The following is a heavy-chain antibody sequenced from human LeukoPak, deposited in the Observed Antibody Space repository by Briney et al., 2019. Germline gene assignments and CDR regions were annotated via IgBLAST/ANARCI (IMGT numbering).Heavy chain of an antibody. Sequence: PGGSLRLSCAASGFTFSSYGMSWVRQAPGKGLEWVPYISSTSRTIYDADSVKGRFTISRDNAKNSLYLQMNSLRDEDTAVYYCARDPLRWLQNNYYYYYMDVWGKGTTVTVSS. V-gene: IGHV3-48*02. CDR1: GFTFSSYG. CDR2: ISSTSRTI. CDR3: ARDPLRWLQNNYYYYYMDV. D-gene: IGHD5-24*01. J-gene: IGHJ6*03.